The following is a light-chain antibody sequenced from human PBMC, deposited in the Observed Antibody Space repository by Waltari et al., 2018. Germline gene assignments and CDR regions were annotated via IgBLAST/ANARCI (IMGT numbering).Light chain of an antibody. CDR3: HQYGASPRT. CDR2: IAS. Sequence: DNVLTQSPATLSLSPGERATLSCRASQTVNNNYLAWYQQKPGQAPRLLIYIASSRAAGIPDRFTGSGSGTDFTLTISRLEPEDFAVYYCHQYGASPRTFGRGTKVEIK. J-gene: IGKJ1*01. V-gene: IGKV3-20*01. CDR1: QTVNNNY.